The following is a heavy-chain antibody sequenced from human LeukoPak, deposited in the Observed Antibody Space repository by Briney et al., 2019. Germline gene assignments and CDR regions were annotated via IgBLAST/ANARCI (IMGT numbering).Heavy chain of an antibody. D-gene: IGHD3-22*01. J-gene: IGHJ1*01. V-gene: IGHV4-4*07. CDR3: ARHENGYYYDSSGYRPKYFQH. Sequence: SETLSLTCTVSGGSISSYYWSWIRQPAGKGLEWIGRIYTSGSTNYNPSLKSRVTISVDTSKNQFSLKLSSVTGADTAVYYCARHENGYYYDSSGYRPKYFQHWGQGTLVTVSS. CDR1: GGSISSYY. CDR2: IYTSGST.